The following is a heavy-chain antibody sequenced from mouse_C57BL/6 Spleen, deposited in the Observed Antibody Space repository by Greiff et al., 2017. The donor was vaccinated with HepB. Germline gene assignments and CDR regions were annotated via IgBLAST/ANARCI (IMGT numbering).Heavy chain of an antibody. CDR3: AVWLRREDYAMDY. CDR1: GYSITSGYY. V-gene: IGHV3-6*01. D-gene: IGHD2-2*01. Sequence: EVKLMESGPGLVKPSQSLSLTCSVTGYSITSGYYWNWIRQFPGNKLEWMGYISYDGSNNYNPSLKNRISITRDTSKNQFFLKLNSVTTEDTATYYCAVWLRREDYAMDYWGQGTSVTVSS. CDR2: ISYDGSN. J-gene: IGHJ4*01.